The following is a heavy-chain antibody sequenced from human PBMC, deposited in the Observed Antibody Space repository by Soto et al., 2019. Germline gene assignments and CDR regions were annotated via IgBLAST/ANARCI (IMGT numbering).Heavy chain of an antibody. CDR3: AKEYSSGWYDYYYGMDV. CDR1: GFTFSSYG. J-gene: IGHJ6*02. V-gene: IGHV3-30*18. Sequence: QVQLVESGGGVVQPGRSLRLSCAASGFTFSSYGMHWVRQAPGKGLEWVAVISYDGSNKYYADSVKGRFTISRDNSKNTLDLQMNSLRAEDTAVYYCAKEYSSGWYDYYYGMDVWGQGTTVTVSS. D-gene: IGHD6-19*01. CDR2: ISYDGSNK.